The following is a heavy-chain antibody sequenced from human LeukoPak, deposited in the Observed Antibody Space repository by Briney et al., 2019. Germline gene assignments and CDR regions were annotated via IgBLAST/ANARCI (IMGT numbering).Heavy chain of an antibody. CDR3: AKGDIVATTPSGAFDI. CDR2: ISGSGGST. D-gene: IGHD5-12*01. J-gene: IGHJ3*02. Sequence: GGSLRLSCAASGFTFSSYAMSWVRQAPGKGLEWVSAISGSGGSTYYADSVKGRFTISRDNSKNTLYLQMNSLRAEDTAVYYCAKGDIVATTPSGAFDIWGQGTMVTVSS. CDR1: GFTFSSYA. V-gene: IGHV3-23*01.